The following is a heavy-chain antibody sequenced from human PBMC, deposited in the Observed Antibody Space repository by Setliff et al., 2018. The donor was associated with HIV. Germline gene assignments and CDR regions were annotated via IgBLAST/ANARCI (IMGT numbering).Heavy chain of an antibody. V-gene: IGHV4-39*02. CDR1: GDSISSGSYF. D-gene: IGHD1-1*01. CDR2: IYYTGFA. CDR3: TREGRGDPAMATTRIDY. Sequence: LSLTCSVSGDSISSGSYFWGWIRQTPGKGLEWIGSIYYTGFAYYNPSLKSRVTISLDTSKTHFFLNLTSVTDADTAVYFCTREGRGDPAMATTRIDYWGQGTLVTVSS. J-gene: IGHJ4*02.